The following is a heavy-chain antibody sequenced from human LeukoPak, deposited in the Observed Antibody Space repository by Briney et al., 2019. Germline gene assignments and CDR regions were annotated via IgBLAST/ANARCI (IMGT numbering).Heavy chain of an antibody. V-gene: IGHV1-8*01. CDR3: ARGVVVTAIVDV. D-gene: IGHD2-21*02. Sequence: GASVKVSCKASGYTFTSYDINWVRQATGQGLECMGWMNPNSGNTGYAQKFQGRVTMTRNTSISTAYMELSSLRSEDTAVYYCARGVVVTAIVDVWGPGTTVTVSS. CDR2: MNPNSGNT. J-gene: IGHJ6*02. CDR1: GYTFTSYD.